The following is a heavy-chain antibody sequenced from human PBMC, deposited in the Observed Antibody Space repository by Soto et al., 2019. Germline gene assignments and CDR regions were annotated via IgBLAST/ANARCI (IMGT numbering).Heavy chain of an antibody. D-gene: IGHD5-12*01. V-gene: IGHV5-10-1*01. CDR2: FDASDSST. CDR1: GYSFTSYW. J-gene: IGHJ4*02. CDR3: ARGVKMATPHKYYFDY. Sequence: PGESLKISCKGSGYSFTSYWITWVRQMPGKGLEWVGRFDASDSSTSYSPSFRGHVTISSDRSTNTAYLQWSSLKASDTAMYYCARGVKMATPHKYYFDYWGQGTLVTVSS.